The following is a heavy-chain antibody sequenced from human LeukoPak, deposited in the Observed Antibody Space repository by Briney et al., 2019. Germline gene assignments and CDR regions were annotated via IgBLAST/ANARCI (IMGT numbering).Heavy chain of an antibody. D-gene: IGHD3-22*01. J-gene: IGHJ4*02. CDR1: GGTSSSYA. CDR2: IIPFSGTA. Sequence: SVKVSCKASGGTSSSYAISWVRQAPGQGLEWMGGIIPFSGTATYAQKFQGRVTITADEYTRTAYMELSSLRFEDTAVYHCARDKKAGYYYDSSGYLNDYWGQGTLVTVSS. V-gene: IGHV1-69*13. CDR3: ARDKKAGYYYDSSGYLNDY.